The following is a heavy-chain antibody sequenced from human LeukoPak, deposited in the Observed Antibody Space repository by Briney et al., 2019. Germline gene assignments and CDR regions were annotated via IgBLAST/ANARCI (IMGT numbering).Heavy chain of an antibody. CDR1: GFTFISYW. Sequence: GESLKISCKGSGFTFISYWIGWVRQMPGKGLEWMAIIYPHDSDTRYSPSFQGQVSISADKSINTAYLQWSSLKASDTAMYYCVRQPDVWGQGTWSPSP. CDR3: VRQPDV. CDR2: IYPHDSDT. V-gene: IGHV5-51*01. J-gene: IGHJ6*02.